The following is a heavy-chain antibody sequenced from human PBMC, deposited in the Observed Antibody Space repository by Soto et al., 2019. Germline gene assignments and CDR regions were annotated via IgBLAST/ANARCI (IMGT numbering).Heavy chain of an antibody. D-gene: IGHD6-6*01. Sequence: SETLSLTCAVYGGSFSGYYWSWIRQPPGKGLEWIGEINHSGSTNYNPSLKSRVTISVDTSKNQFSLKLSSVTAADTDVYYCARGFKVYSSSSGRGYYYYMDVWGKGTTVTVSS. CDR2: INHSGST. CDR3: ARGFKVYSSSSGRGYYYYMDV. V-gene: IGHV4-34*01. CDR1: GGSFSGYY. J-gene: IGHJ6*03.